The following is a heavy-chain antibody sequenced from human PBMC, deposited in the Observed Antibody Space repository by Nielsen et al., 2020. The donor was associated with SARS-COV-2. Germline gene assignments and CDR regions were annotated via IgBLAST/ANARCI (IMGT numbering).Heavy chain of an antibody. CDR3: AKKFGLNWNYDY. CDR1: GFTFSSYA. CDR2: ISASGGST. Sequence: GESLKISCAASGFTFSSYAISWVRQAPGMGLEWVSGISASGGSTYYADSVKGRFTISRDNSKNTVYLQLNSLRADDTAVYYCAKKFGLNWNYDYWGQGTLVTVSS. J-gene: IGHJ4*02. D-gene: IGHD1-7*01. V-gene: IGHV3-23*01.